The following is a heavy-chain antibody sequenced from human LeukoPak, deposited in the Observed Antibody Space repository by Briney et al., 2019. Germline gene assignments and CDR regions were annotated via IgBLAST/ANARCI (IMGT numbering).Heavy chain of an antibody. CDR1: GFTFSSFG. Sequence: AGRSLRLSCAASGFTFSSFGMYWVRQAPGKGLEWVAVIWYDASNKYYADSVKGRFTISRDNSKNTLYLQMNSLRAEDTAVYYCARDHHDSSGYYLYWYFDLWGRGTLVSVSS. V-gene: IGHV3-33*01. J-gene: IGHJ2*01. CDR2: IWYDASNK. D-gene: IGHD3-22*01. CDR3: ARDHHDSSGYYLYWYFDL.